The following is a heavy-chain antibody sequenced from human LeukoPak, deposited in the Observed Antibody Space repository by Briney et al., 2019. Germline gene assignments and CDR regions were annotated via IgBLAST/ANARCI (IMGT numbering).Heavy chain of an antibody. V-gene: IGHV3-21*01. D-gene: IGHD6-13*01. CDR3: ARVGIAAAGTGPYYFDY. CDR2: ISSSSSYI. Sequence: GGSLRLSCAASGFTLSNYWIHWVRQAPGKGLEWVSSISSSSSYIYYADSVKGRFTISRDNAKNSLYLQMNSLRAEDTAVYYCARVGIAAAGTGPYYFDYWGQGTLVTVSS. CDR1: GFTLSNYW. J-gene: IGHJ4*02.